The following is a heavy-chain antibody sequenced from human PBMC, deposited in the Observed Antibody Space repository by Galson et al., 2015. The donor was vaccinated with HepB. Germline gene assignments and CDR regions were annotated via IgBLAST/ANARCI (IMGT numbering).Heavy chain of an antibody. D-gene: IGHD4-17*01. CDR2: IYSGYNT. V-gene: IGHV3-53*05. Sequence: SLRLSCAASGFTVSSSYMSWVRQAPEKGLEWVSVIYSGYNTYYADSVKGRFTISRDNSKNILYVQMNSLRGEDSAVYYCARQHLVTTENFDFWGQGTLVTVSS. CDR1: GFTVSSSY. CDR3: ARQHLVTTENFDF. J-gene: IGHJ4*02.